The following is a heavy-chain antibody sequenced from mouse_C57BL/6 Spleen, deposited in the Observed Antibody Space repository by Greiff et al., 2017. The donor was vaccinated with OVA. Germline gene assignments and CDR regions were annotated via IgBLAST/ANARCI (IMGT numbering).Heavy chain of an antibody. D-gene: IGHD2-3*01. Sequence: EVKVVESGEGLVKPGGSLKLSCAASGFTFSSYAMSWVRQTPEKRLEWVAYISSGGDYIYYADTVKGRFTISRDNARNTLYLQMSSLKSEDTAMYYCTREGDGYPFAYWGQGTLVTVSA. J-gene: IGHJ3*01. CDR3: TREGDGYPFAY. CDR1: GFTFSSYA. CDR2: ISSGGDYI. V-gene: IGHV5-9-1*02.